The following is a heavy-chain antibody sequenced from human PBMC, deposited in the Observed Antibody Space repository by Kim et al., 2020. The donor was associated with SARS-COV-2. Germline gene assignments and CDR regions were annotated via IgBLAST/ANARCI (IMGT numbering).Heavy chain of an antibody. CDR2: IYHSGST. CDR3: ARETHYYGSGSYPLYAFDI. V-gene: IGHV4-4*02. CDR1: GGSISSSNW. Sequence: SETLSLTCAVSGGSISSSNWWSWVRQPPGKGLEWIGEIYHSGSTNYNPSLKSRVTISVDKSKNQFSLKLSSVTAADTAVYYCARETHYYGSGSYPLYAFDIWGQGTMVTVSS. J-gene: IGHJ3*02. D-gene: IGHD3-10*01.